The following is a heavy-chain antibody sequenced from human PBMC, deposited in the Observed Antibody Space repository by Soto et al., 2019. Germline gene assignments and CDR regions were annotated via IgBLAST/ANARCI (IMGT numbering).Heavy chain of an antibody. V-gene: IGHV3-23*01. CDR2: ISGSGGST. Sequence: PRLSCTASGFTFSSYALSWVRQAPGKGLEWVSSISGSGGSTYSADSVKGRVTISRDNSKNTLYLQMSSLRAEDTAVYYCARESLKTPVTGPVDCWGQGPVVTVSS. J-gene: IGHJ4*02. CDR1: GFTFSSYA. D-gene: IGHD6-19*01. CDR3: ARESLKTPVTGPVDC.